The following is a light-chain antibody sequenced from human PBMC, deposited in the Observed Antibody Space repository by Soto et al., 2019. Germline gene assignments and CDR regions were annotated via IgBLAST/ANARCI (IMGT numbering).Light chain of an antibody. J-gene: IGKJ1*01. CDR1: QSVSSIY. Sequence: EIVLTQSPATLSLSPGERATLSCGASQSVSSIYVAWYQQKPGLAPRLLIYGVTTRATGIPARFSGSGSGTEFTLTISSLQSEDFAVYYCQQYNNWLRTFGQGTKVDIK. CDR3: QQYNNWLRT. V-gene: IGKV3-15*01. CDR2: GVT.